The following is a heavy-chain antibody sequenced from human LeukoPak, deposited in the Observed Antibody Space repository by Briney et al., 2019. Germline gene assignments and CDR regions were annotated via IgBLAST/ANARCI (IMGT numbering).Heavy chain of an antibody. CDR2: FYHGGST. V-gene: IGHV4-38-2*02. Sequence: SETLSLTCTVSGYSISTGYYWDWIRQPPGKGLEWIGTFYHGGSTYYNPSLKSRVTISVDTSKNQFSLKLISVTAADTAVYYCARVKGVVTAILDYWGQGTLVTVSS. CDR3: ARVKGVVTAILDY. J-gene: IGHJ4*02. D-gene: IGHD2-21*02. CDR1: GYSISTGYY.